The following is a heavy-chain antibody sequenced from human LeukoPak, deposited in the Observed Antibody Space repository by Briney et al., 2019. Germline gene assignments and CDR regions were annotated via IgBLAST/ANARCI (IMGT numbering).Heavy chain of an antibody. D-gene: IGHD6-19*01. CDR1: GYTFTGYY. Sequence: ASVKVSCKASGYTFTGYYMHWVRQAPGQGLEWMGWINPNSGGTNYAQKFQGRVTMTTDTSTSTAYMTAYMELRSLRSDDTAVYYCARDSGIGVAVDFDYWGQGTLVTVSS. J-gene: IGHJ4*02. CDR2: INPNSGGT. V-gene: IGHV1-2*02. CDR3: ARDSGIGVAVDFDY.